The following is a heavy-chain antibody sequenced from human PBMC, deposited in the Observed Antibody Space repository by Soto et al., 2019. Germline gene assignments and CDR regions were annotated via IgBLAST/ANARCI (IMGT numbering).Heavy chain of an antibody. CDR2: ISSSSSTI. J-gene: IGHJ6*03. CDR3: AREGIAAADTHYYYYMDV. CDR1: GFTFSSYS. V-gene: IGHV3-48*01. Sequence: GGSLRLSCAASGFTFSSYSMNWVRQAPGKGLEWVSYISSSSSTIYYADSVKGRFTISRDNAKNSLYLQMNSLRAEDTAVYYCAREGIAAADTHYYYYMDVWGKGTTVTVSS. D-gene: IGHD6-13*01.